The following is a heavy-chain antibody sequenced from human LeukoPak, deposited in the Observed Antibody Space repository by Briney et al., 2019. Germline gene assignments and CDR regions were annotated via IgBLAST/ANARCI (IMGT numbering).Heavy chain of an antibody. V-gene: IGHV3-23*01. CDR2: TSSGGDYT. CDR1: GFTFSIYA. D-gene: IGHD3-22*01. J-gene: IGHJ5*01. CDR3: AKDRPNYYESNGHYYRRDGDS. Sequence: PGGSLRLSCAASGFTFSIYAMSWVRQAPGKGLEWVSSTSSGGDYTYYAGSVKGRFTISRDNSKNTLYLQMSSLRAEDTATYYCAKDRPNYYESNGHYYRRDGDSWGQGTLVTVSS.